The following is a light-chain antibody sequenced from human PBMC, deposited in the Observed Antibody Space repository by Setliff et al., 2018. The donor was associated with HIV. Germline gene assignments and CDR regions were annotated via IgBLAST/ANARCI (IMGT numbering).Light chain of an antibody. V-gene: IGLV2-14*01. Sequence: QSVLTQPASVSGSPGQSITISCTGINSDIGDYNYVSWYQQHPGTAPKLIIYEVTNRPSGISNRFSGSKSCNTASLTISGLQAEDEADYYCTSYRIANTWLFGGVTTTWLFGGGTKVTVL. CDR2: EVT. J-gene: IGLJ3*02. CDR1: NSDIGDYNY. CDR3: TSYRIANTWLFGGVTTTWL.